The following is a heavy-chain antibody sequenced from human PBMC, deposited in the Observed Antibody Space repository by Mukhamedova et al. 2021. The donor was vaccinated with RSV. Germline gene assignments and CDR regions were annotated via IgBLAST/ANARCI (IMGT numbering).Heavy chain of an antibody. V-gene: IGHV1-2*02. CDR2: INPNSGDS. J-gene: IGHJ5*01. D-gene: IGHD2-21*01. Sequence: EYMGWINPNSGDSHSETTLEGRVTMTTDTSITTAYLELSRLRSDDTAVFYCARGVFLRYHCDAIGCPDFDSWGQGTLVTVSS. CDR3: ARGVFLRYHCDAIGCPDFDS.